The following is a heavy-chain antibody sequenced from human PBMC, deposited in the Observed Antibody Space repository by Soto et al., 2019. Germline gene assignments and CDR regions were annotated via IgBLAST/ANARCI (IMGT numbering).Heavy chain of an antibody. CDR1: GGAFNNFV. CDR3: ARVLGGTYSGIFDY. Sequence: QVQLVQSGAEVKKPGSSVKVSCKSSGGAFNNFVFTWVRQAPGQGLEWMGGILPVFHTPNYAQKFQDRVTMSADESATRVWMDMNMLASDETGVFFCARVLGGTYSGIFDYSGQGTLVIVSS. V-gene: IGHV1-69*01. D-gene: IGHD5-12*01. CDR2: ILPVFHTP. J-gene: IGHJ4*02.